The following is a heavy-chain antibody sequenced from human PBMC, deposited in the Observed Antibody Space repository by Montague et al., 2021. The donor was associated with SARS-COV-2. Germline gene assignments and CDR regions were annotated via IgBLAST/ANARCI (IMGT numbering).Heavy chain of an antibody. D-gene: IGHD3-10*01. CDR3: ARVTRTIKLLWFGDKFIRYYFDY. CDR1: GGSFSGYS. CDR2: LTHSGST. V-gene: IGHV4-34*01. J-gene: IGHJ4*02. Sequence: SETLSLTCAVFGGSFSGYSWSWIRQPPGKGLEWIGRLTHSGSTNSNPSLKSRVTMSVDTSKNQFSLKLSSVTAADTAVYYCARVTRTIKLLWFGDKFIRYYFDYWGQGTLVTVSS.